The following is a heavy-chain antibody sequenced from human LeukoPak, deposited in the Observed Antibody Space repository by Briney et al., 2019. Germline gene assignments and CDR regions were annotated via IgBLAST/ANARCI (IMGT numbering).Heavy chain of an antibody. J-gene: IGHJ3*02. D-gene: IGHD3-9*01. Sequence: PGGSLRLSCAASGFTFSSYSMNWVRQAPGKGLEWVSSISSSSSYIYYADSVKGRFTISRDNAKNSLYLQMNSLRAEDTAVYYCARVPRYFDWLDRVVGAFDIWGQGTMVTVSS. CDR1: GFTFSSYS. CDR3: ARVPRYFDWLDRVVGAFDI. V-gene: IGHV3-21*01. CDR2: ISSSSSYI.